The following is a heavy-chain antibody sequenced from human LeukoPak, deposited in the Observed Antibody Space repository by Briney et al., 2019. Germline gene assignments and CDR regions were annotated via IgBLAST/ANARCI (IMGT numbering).Heavy chain of an antibody. Sequence: GASVKVSCKASGYTFTSYGISWVRQAPGQGLEWMGWITAYNGNTNYAQKLQGRVTMTTDKSTSTAYMELRRLRSDDKAVYYCVRDVSTRWLINYYYGMDVWGQGTTVTVSS. CDR3: VRDVSTRWLINYYYGMDV. J-gene: IGHJ6*02. CDR2: ITAYNGNT. D-gene: IGHD3-22*01. CDR1: GYTFTSYG. V-gene: IGHV1-18*01.